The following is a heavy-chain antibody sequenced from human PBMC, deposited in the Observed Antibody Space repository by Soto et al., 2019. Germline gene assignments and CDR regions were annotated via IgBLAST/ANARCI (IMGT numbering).Heavy chain of an antibody. J-gene: IGHJ6*02. D-gene: IGHD2-8*01. V-gene: IGHV1-2*04. CDR3: ARGDSTDCSNGVCSFFYNHDMDV. CDR2: INPRSGGT. CDR1: GYSFTDYH. Sequence: GASVKVSCKASGYSFTDYHIHWVRQAPGQGLEWLGRINPRSGGTSTAQKFQGWVTMTTDTSISTASMELTRLTSDDTAIYYCARGDSTDCSNGVCSFFYNHDMDVWGQGTTVTVSS.